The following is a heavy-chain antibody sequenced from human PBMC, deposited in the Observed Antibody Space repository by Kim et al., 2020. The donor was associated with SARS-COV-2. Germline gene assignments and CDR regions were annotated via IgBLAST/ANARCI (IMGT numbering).Heavy chain of an antibody. V-gene: IGHV1-69*13. D-gene: IGHD3-10*01. CDR2: IIPIFGTA. J-gene: IGHJ6*02. CDR1: GGTFSSYA. CDR3: ARGFTEVDTMVRGVISPYYYYGMDV. Sequence: SVKVSCKASGGTFSSYAISWVRQAPGQGLEWMGGIIPIFGTANYAQKFQGRVTITADESTSTAYMELSSLRSEDTAVYYCARGFTEVDTMVRGVISPYYYYGMDVWGQGTTVTVSS.